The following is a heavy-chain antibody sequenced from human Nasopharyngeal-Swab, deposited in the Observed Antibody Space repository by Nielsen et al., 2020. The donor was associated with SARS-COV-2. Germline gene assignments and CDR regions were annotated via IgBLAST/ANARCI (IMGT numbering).Heavy chain of an antibody. CDR1: GFSVSTKY. CDR2: IGIAGDP. J-gene: IGHJ6*03. D-gene: IGHD1-26*01. Sequence: GESLKISCAASGFSVSTKYMSWVRQAPGKGLEWVSAIGIAGDPYYAGSVKGRFTISRENAKNSLYLQMNSLRAGDTAVYYCARGGRGSQYYMDVWGKGTTVTVSS. CDR3: ARGGRGSQYYMDV. V-gene: IGHV3-13*05.